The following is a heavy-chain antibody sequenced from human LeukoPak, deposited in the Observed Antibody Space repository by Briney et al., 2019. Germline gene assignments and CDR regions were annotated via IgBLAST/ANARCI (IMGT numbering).Heavy chain of an antibody. D-gene: IGHD6-13*01. J-gene: IGHJ4*02. CDR1: GFTFSSYG. Sequence: GGSLRLSCVASGFTFSSYGMHWVRQAPGRGLEWVAFIRYDGSNKYYVDSVKGRFTISKDNSKNTLYLQMNSLRAEDTAFYYCAKDSGYTSSWYFGDYWGQGTLVTVSS. CDR2: IRYDGSNK. CDR3: AKDSGYTSSWYFGDY. V-gene: IGHV3-30*02.